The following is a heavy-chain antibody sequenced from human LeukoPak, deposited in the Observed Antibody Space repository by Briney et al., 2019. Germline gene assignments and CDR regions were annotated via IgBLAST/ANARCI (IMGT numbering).Heavy chain of an antibody. D-gene: IGHD3-9*01. CDR1: GFTFSSYA. Sequence: GRSLRLSCAASGFTFSSYAMHWVRQAPGKGLEWVAVISYDGSNKYYADSVKGQFTISRDNSKNTLYLQMNSLRAEDTAVYYCARGTDILTGPDYWGQGTLVTVSS. CDR3: ARGTDILTGPDY. CDR2: ISYDGSNK. J-gene: IGHJ4*02. V-gene: IGHV3-30*04.